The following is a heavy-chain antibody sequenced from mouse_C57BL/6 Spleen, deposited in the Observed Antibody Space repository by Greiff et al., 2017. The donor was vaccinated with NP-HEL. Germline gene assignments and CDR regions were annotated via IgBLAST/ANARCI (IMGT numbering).Heavy chain of an antibody. CDR3: ARRYDSLYAMDY. Sequence: EVHLVESGGGLVKPGGSLKLSCAASGFTFSSYAMSWVRQTPEKRLEWVATISDGGSYTYYPDNVKGRFTISRDNAKNNLYLQMSHLKSEDTAMYYCARRYDSLYAMDYWGQGTSVTVSS. V-gene: IGHV5-4*03. CDR2: ISDGGSYT. J-gene: IGHJ4*01. CDR1: GFTFSSYA. D-gene: IGHD2-4*01.